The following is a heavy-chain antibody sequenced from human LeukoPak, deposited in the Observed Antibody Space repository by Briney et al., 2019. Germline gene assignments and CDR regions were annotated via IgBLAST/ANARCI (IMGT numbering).Heavy chain of an antibody. V-gene: IGHV1-8*01. CDR3: ARGLFFSYYYYMDV. CDR1: GYTFTSYD. CDR2: MNPNSGNT. J-gene: IGHJ6*03. Sequence: ASVKVSCKASGYTFTSYDINWERQATGQGLEWMGWMNPNSGNTGYAQKFQGRVTMTRNTSISTAYMELSSLRSEDTAVYYCARGLFFSYYYYMDVWGKGTTVTISS. D-gene: IGHD2/OR15-2a*01.